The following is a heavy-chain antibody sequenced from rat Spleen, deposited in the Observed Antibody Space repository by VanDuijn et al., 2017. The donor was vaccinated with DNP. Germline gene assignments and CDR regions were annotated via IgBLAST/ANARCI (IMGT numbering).Heavy chain of an antibody. CDR3: TTLNFYASLSEYFDY. CDR1: GFTFSSYW. J-gene: IGHJ2*01. CDR2: INTDGGST. V-gene: IGHV5-58*01. Sequence: EVQLVETGGGLVQPGRSLKLSCVASGFTFSSYWMYWIRQAPGKGLEWVASINTDGGSTYYPDSVKGRFTISRDNAKNTLHLQMDSLRSEDTATYYCTTLNFYASLSEYFDYWGQGVMVTVSS. D-gene: IGHD1-12*01.